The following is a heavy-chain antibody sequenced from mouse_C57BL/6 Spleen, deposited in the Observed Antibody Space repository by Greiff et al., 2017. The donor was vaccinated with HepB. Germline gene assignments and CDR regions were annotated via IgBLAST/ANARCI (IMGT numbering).Heavy chain of an antibody. CDR1: GYTFTSYW. V-gene: IGHV1-64*01. Sequence: QVQLKQPGAELVKPGASVKLSCKASGYTFTSYWMHWVKQRPGQGLEWIGMIHPNSGSTNYNEKFKSKATLTVDKSSSTAYMQLSSLTSEDSAVYYCAREDGYSSAWFAYWGQGTLVTVSA. CDR3: AREDGYSSAWFAY. CDR2: IHPNSGST. J-gene: IGHJ3*01. D-gene: IGHD2-3*01.